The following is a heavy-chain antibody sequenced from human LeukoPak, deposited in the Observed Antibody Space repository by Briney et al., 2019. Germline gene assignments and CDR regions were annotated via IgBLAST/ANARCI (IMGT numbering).Heavy chain of an antibody. D-gene: IGHD2-21*02. CDR2: SDPEDGET. J-gene: IGHJ2*01. V-gene: IGHV1-24*01. CDR3: VTDRARLFWYFDL. CDR1: GSTLSDLS. Sequence: GASAKVSCKVSGSTLSDLSIHWVRQAPAKGLEYVGGSDPEDGETFHAQNFQGRVTMTEDTSIDTAYMELNRLSPEDTAVYYCVTDRARLFWYFDLWGRGTLVTVSS.